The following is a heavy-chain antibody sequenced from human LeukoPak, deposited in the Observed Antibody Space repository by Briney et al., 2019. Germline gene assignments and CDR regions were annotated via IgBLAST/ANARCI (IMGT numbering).Heavy chain of an antibody. CDR1: GFTFGDYA. D-gene: IGHD3-10*01. Sequence: PGGSLRLSCTASGFTFGDYAMSWVRQAPGKGLEWVGFIRSKAYGGTTEYAASVKGRFTISRDDSKSIAYLQMNSLKTEDTAVYYCTRPSSGSIHYYYYGMDVWGKGTTVTVSS. J-gene: IGHJ6*04. V-gene: IGHV3-49*04. CDR2: IRSKAYGGTT. CDR3: TRPSSGSIHYYYYGMDV.